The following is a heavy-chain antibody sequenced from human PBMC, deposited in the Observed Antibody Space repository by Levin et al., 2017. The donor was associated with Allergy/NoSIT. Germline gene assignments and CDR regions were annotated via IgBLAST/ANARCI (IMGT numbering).Heavy chain of an antibody. V-gene: IGHV3-49*03. Sequence: GGSLRLSCTASGFTFGDYAMSWFRQAPGKGLEWVGFIRSKAYGGTTEYAASVKGRFTISRDDSKSIAYLQMNSLKTEDTAVYYCTRDPPPIYGDRIGLGGFSFDYWGQGTLVTVSS. CDR1: GFTFGDYA. D-gene: IGHD4-17*01. CDR3: TRDPPPIYGDRIGLGGFSFDY. CDR2: IRSKAYGGTT. J-gene: IGHJ4*02.